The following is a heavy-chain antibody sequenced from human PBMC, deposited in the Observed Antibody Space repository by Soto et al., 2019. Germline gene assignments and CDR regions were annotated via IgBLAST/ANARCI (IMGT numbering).Heavy chain of an antibody. V-gene: IGHV4-59*01. Sequence: QVQLQESGPGLVKPSETLSLTCTVSGGSISSYYWSWIRQPPGKGLEWIGYIYYSGSTNYNPSLKSRVTISVDTSKNQFSLKLSSVTAADTAVYYCARVSDYSNFMTFDIRGQGTMVTVSS. CDR1: GGSISSYY. CDR3: ARVSDYSNFMTFDI. D-gene: IGHD4-4*01. CDR2: IYYSGST. J-gene: IGHJ3*02.